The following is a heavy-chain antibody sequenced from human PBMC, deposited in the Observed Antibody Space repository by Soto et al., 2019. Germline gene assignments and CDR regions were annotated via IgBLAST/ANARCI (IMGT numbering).Heavy chain of an antibody. D-gene: IGHD2-15*01. J-gene: IGHJ5*02. CDR2: INHVGGT. CDR3: VRIRYQLPSPLLWPVP. V-gene: IGHV4-34*01. Sequence: SETLSLTCAVYGGFLSESYWTWIRQPPGKGLEWIGEINHVGGTNYNPSLKSRVTMSVDTAQNQFSLRLISVTAAYTAMYFCVRIRYQLPSPLLWPVPWGQGTPVTVFS. CDR1: GGFLSESY.